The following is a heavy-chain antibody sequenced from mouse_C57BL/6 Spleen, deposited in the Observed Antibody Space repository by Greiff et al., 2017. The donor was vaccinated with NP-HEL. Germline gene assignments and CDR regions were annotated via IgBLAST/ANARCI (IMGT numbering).Heavy chain of an antibody. V-gene: IGHV7-3*01. CDR2: IRNKANGYTT. J-gene: IGHJ2*01. D-gene: IGHD1-1*01. CDR3: AIDRNYGSRYFDY. CDR1: GFTFTDYY. Sequence: EVQRVESGGGLVQPGGSLSLSCAASGFTFTDYYMSWVRQPPGKALEWLGFIRNKANGYTTEYSAPVKGRFTISRDNSQSLLYLQMNALRTEDSAKYYCAIDRNYGSRYFDYWGQGTTLTVSS.